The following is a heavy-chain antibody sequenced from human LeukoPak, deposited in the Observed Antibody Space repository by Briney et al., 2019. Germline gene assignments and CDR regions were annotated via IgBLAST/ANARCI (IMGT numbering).Heavy chain of an antibody. CDR3: ARGYSGSYIDY. J-gene: IGHJ4*02. D-gene: IGHD1-26*01. CDR1: GGAFSGYY. Sequence: SETLSLTCAVYGGAFSGYYWSWIRQPPGKGLEWIGEINHSGSTNYNPSLKSRVTISVDTSKNQFSLKLSSVTAADTAVYYCARGYSGSYIDYWGKGTLVTVSS. CDR2: INHSGST. V-gene: IGHV4-34*01.